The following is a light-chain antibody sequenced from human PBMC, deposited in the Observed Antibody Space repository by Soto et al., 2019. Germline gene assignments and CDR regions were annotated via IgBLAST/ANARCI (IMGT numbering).Light chain of an antibody. CDR2: DVS. CDR1: SSYVGGYNY. Sequence: QSVLTQPASVSGSPGQSSTISCTGTSSYVGGYNYVSWYQHHPGKAPKLIIYDVSHRPSGVSNRFSGSRSGNTASLTISGLQAEDEADYYCSSYTTSSTAVFGTGNKVTVL. CDR3: SSYTTSSTAV. V-gene: IGLV2-14*03. J-gene: IGLJ1*01.